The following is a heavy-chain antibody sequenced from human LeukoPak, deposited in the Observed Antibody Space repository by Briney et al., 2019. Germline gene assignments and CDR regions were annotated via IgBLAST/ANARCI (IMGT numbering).Heavy chain of an antibody. V-gene: IGHV3-73*01. J-gene: IGHJ3*02. CDR1: GFTFSGSA. D-gene: IGHD2-15*01. CDR3: TRPLTPSDAFDI. Sequence: GGSLRLSCAASGFTFSGSAMHWVRQASGKGLEWVGRIRSKANSYATAFAASVKGRFTISRDDSKNTAYLQMNSLKTEDTAVYYCTRPLTPSDAFDIWGQGTMVTVSS. CDR2: IRSKANSYAT.